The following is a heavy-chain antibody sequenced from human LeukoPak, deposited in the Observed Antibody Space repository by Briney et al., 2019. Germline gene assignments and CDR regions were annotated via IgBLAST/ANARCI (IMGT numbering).Heavy chain of an antibody. CDR3: ARGLRYFDWLFYY. CDR2: INHSGST. D-gene: IGHD3-9*01. V-gene: IGHV4-34*01. CDR1: GGSFSGYY. Sequence: SETLSLPCAVYGGSFSGYYWSWIRQPPGKGLEWIGEINHSGSTNYNPSLKSRVTISVDTSKNQFSLKLSSVTAADTAVYYCARGLRYFDWLFYYWGQGTLVTVSS. J-gene: IGHJ4*02.